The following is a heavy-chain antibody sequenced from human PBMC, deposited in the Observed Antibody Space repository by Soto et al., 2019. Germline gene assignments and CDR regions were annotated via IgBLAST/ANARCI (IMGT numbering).Heavy chain of an antibody. V-gene: IGHV3-7*03. Sequence: GGSLRLSCGASGFTFSHYWMSWVRQAPGKGLEWVAFVDQDGGETHYADSVKGRFTLSRDNAKSSVFLEMKSLRVEDTAMYFCARTILIQYFDNWGQGTQVIVSS. D-gene: IGHD3-3*02. CDR2: VDQDGGET. J-gene: IGHJ4*02. CDR3: ARTILIQYFDN. CDR1: GFTFSHYW.